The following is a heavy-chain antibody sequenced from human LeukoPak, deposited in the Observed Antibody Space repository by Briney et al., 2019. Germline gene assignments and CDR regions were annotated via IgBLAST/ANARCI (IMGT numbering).Heavy chain of an antibody. J-gene: IGHJ4*02. V-gene: IGHV3-7*01. D-gene: IGHD5-18*01. Sequence: PGGSLRLSCAASGFTFSSYWMSWVRQAPGKGLEWVANIKQDGSEKYYVDSVKGRFTISRDNAKNSLYLQMNSLRAEDTAVYYCARDPGGPGYSYATYYFDYWGQGTLVTVSS. CDR1: GFTFSSYW. CDR3: ARDPGGPGYSYATYYFDY. CDR2: IKQDGSEK.